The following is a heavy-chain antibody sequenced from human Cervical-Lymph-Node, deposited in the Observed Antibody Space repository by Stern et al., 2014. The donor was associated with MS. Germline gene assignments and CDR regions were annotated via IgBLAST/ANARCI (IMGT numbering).Heavy chain of an antibody. Sequence: EVQLVESGGGLVQPGGSLRLSCAASGFTFSSYWMSWVRQAPGKGLEWVANIKQDGSEKYYVDSVKGRFTISRDNAKNSLYLQMNSLRAEDTAVYYCARGAIPIAAANSWFDPWGQGTLVTVSS. CDR1: GFTFSSYW. D-gene: IGHD6-13*01. CDR3: ARGAIPIAAANSWFDP. J-gene: IGHJ5*02. CDR2: IKQDGSEK. V-gene: IGHV3-7*03.